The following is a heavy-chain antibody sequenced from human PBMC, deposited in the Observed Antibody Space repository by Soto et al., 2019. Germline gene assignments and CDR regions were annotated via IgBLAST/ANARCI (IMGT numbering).Heavy chain of an antibody. CDR1: GYTLTELS. D-gene: IGHD3-22*01. CDR2: FHPEDGET. V-gene: IGHV1-24*01. CDR3: ATIIFEYYYDSSCCGNWCDP. Sequence: ASVKVSCKVSGYTLTELSMHCVRQAPGEGREWMGGFHPEDGETIYAQKFQGRVTMTEDTSTDTAYMELSSLRSEDTAVYYCATIIFEYYYDSSCCGNWCDPWGQGTRVTVAS. J-gene: IGHJ5*02.